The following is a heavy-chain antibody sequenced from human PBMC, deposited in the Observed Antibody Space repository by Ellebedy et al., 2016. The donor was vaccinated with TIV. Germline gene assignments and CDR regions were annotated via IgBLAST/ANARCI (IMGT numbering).Heavy chain of an antibody. Sequence: GESLKISCTASGFTFSRRWMGWVRQAPGKGLEWVANIKKDGREKNYVDSVRGRFTISRDNAKNSLYLQMSSLRAEDTAVYYCARDGSIAVDGTSDYWGQGTLVTVSS. CDR3: ARDGSIAVDGTSDY. J-gene: IGHJ4*02. D-gene: IGHD6-19*01. CDR1: GFTFSRRW. CDR2: IKKDGREK. V-gene: IGHV3-7*01.